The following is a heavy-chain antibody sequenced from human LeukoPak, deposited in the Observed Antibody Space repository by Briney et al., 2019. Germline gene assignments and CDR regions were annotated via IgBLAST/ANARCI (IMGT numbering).Heavy chain of an antibody. CDR3: ARESNYGGNDY. D-gene: IGHD4-23*01. J-gene: IGHJ4*02. CDR1: GYTFTSYG. CDR2: ISAYDGNT. Sequence: ASVKVSCKASGYTFTSYGIGWVRQAPGQGLEWMGWISAYDGNTNYAQKLQGRVTMTTDTSTSTAYMELRSLRSDDTAVYYCARESNYGGNDYWGQGTLVTVSS. V-gene: IGHV1-18*01.